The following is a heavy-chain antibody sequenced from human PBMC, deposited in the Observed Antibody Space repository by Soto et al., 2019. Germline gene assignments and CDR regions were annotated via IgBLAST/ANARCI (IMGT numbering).Heavy chain of an antibody. CDR2: INHSGIT. CDR1: GGSFSRYY. V-gene: IGHV4-34*01. D-gene: IGHD1-7*01. Sequence: PSETLSLTCDVYGGSFSRYYWNWIRQPPGKGLEWLGEINHSGITNYNPSLESRVTISLDTSKTQFSLKLTSVTAADTAVYYCARGEGRLVGTWFDPWGQGPMVTV. J-gene: IGHJ5*02. CDR3: ARGEGRLVGTWFDP.